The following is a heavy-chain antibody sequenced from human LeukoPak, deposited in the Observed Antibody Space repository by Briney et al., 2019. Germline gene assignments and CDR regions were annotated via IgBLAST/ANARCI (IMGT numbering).Heavy chain of an antibody. CDR2: ISSSGSTI. CDR3: ARGPSSNWGDFDY. Sequence: GGSLRLSCAASGFTFSSYEMNWVRQAPGKGLEWVSYISSSGSTIYYADSVKGRFTISRDNAKNSLYLQMNSLRAEDTAVYYCARGPSSNWGDFDYWGQGTLVIASS. J-gene: IGHJ4*02. D-gene: IGHD7-27*01. V-gene: IGHV3-48*03. CDR1: GFTFSSYE.